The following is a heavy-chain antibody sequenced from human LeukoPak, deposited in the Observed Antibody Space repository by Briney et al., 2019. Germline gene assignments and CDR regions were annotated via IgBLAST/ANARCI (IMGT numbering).Heavy chain of an antibody. J-gene: IGHJ4*02. Sequence: ASVKVSCKASGYTFTSYDINRVRQATGQGLEWMGWMNPNSGNTGYAQKFQGRVTMTRNTSISTAYMELSSLRSEDTAVYYCAVPEGSAPGFDYWGQGTLVTVSS. CDR1: GYTFTSYD. CDR2: MNPNSGNT. D-gene: IGHD1-26*01. CDR3: AVPEGSAPGFDY. V-gene: IGHV1-8*01.